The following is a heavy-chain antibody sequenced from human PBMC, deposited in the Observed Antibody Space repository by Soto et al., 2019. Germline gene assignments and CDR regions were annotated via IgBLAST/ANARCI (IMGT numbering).Heavy chain of an antibody. D-gene: IGHD6-13*01. V-gene: IGHV2-5*02. Sequence: QITLKESGPTVVEPTQTLTLTCAFSGFSLSTSGVGVGWIRQPPGKALEWLAFIYWDDDKRYSPSLKTRLTIIKDTSINQGVLIMTNMDPVDTATYYGAYRQEYRSSWDSGWCDPWGQGTLVTVSS. J-gene: IGHJ5*02. CDR1: GFSLSTSGVG. CDR3: AYRQEYRSSWDSGWCDP. CDR2: IYWDDDK.